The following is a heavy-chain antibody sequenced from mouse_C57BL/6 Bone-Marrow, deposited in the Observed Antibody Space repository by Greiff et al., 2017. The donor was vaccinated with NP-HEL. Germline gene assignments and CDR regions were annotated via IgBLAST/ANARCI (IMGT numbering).Heavy chain of an antibody. CDR3: ASYYDGPYYFDY. CDR1: GFSLTSYG. CDR2: IWSGGST. J-gene: IGHJ2*01. V-gene: IGHV2-2*01. D-gene: IGHD1-1*01. Sequence: VMLVESGPGLVQPSQSLSITCTVSGFSLTSYGVHWVRQSPGKGLEWLGVIWSGGSTDYNAAFISRLSISKDNSKSQVFFKMNSLQADDTAIYYCASYYDGPYYFDYWGQGTTLTVSS.